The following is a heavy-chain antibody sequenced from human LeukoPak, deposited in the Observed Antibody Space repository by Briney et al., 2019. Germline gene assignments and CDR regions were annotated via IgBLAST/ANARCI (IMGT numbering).Heavy chain of an antibody. CDR3: AVTTRSYYYYGMDV. D-gene: IGHD4-17*01. Sequence: PGGSLRLSCAASGFTFSSYSMNWVRQAPGKGLEWVSCICSSSSYIYYADSVKGRFTISRDNAKNSLYLQMNSLRAEDTAVYYCAVTTRSYYYYGMDVWGQGTTVTVSS. CDR1: GFTFSSYS. J-gene: IGHJ6*02. V-gene: IGHV3-21*01. CDR2: ICSSSSYI.